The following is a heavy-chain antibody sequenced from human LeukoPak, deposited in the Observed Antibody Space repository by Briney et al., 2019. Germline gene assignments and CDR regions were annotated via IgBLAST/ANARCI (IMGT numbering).Heavy chain of an antibody. CDR2: LYHSGST. D-gene: IGHD3-16*01. CDR1: GDSLTSDTFY. Sequence: SETLSLTCTVSGDSLTSDTFYWAWIRQPPGKRLEWIGSLYHSGSTYYNPSLKSRVTISVDTSKNQFSLKLSSVTAADTAVYYCARDRSQGVGDYWGQGTLVTVSS. J-gene: IGHJ4*02. V-gene: IGHV4-39*07. CDR3: ARDRSQGVGDY.